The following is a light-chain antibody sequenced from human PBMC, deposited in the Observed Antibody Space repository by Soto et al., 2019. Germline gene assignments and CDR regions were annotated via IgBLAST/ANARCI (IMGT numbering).Light chain of an antibody. CDR1: QSVSNNY. Sequence: EIVLTQSPGTLSLSPGDGASLSCGASQSVSNNYLAWYQQKPGQAPRLLVYGASTRATGIPDRFSGSGSGTDFFLSISGLEPEDVAVYYCQQYAAPPVTFGQGTRLEI. V-gene: IGKV3-20*01. CDR3: QQYAAPPVT. J-gene: IGKJ5*01. CDR2: GAS.